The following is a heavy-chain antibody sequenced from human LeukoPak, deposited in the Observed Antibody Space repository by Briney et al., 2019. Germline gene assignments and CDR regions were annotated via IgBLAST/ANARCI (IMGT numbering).Heavy chain of an antibody. CDR2: VSSDGSR. CDR3: ATDGAYGLTH. V-gene: IGHV3-74*01. CDR1: GVSFSTTW. D-gene: IGHD3-16*01. J-gene: IGHJ4*02. Sequence: PGGSLRLSCAASGVSFSTTWMHWVRQAPGKGLMWVSHVSSDGSRTYADSVKGRFTVSRDNNKYMVYRQMSSLRAEDTAVYYCATDGAYGLTHWGQGTLVTVSS.